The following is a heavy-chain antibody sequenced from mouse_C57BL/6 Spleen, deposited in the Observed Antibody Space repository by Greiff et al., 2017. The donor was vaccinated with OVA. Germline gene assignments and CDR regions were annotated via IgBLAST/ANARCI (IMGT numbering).Heavy chain of an antibody. CDR1: GYTFTDHT. D-gene: IGHD1-1*01. CDR3: ARNYYYGSSYLDY. Sequence: QVQLQQSDAELVKPGASVKLSCKASGYTFTDHTIHWMKQRPEQGLEWIGYIYPRDGSTKYNEKFKGKATLTADKSSSTAYMQLNSLTSEDSAVYFCARNYYYGSSYLDYWGQGTTLTVSS. CDR2: IYPRDGST. J-gene: IGHJ2*01. V-gene: IGHV1-78*01.